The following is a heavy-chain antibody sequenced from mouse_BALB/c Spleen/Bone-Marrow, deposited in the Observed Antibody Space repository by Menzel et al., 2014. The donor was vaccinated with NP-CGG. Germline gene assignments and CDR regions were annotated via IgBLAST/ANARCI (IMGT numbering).Heavy chain of an antibody. CDR2: IDTSDSYT. CDR1: GYTFTDYW. D-gene: IGHD2-4*01. Sequence: QVQLKQSGAELVMPGASVKMSCKASGYTFTDYWMHWVKQWPGQGLEWIGAIDTSDSYTSYNQKFKGKATLTVDESSSTAYMQLSSLTSEDSAVYYCARTGYDYYFDYWGQGTTLTVSS. CDR3: ARTGYDYYFDY. J-gene: IGHJ2*01. V-gene: IGHV1-69*01.